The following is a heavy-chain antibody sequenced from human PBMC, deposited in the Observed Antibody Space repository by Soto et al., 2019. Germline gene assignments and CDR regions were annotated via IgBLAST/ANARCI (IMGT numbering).Heavy chain of an antibody. CDR1: GFTFSSYA. Sequence: GGSLRLSCAASGFTFSSYAVSWVRQAPGKGPEWISSISGSGSTIYYADSVKGRFTISRDNSKNTLYLQMSSLRAEDTAVYYCARECVDTVTSITIPFDYWGQGALVTVSS. J-gene: IGHJ4*02. CDR3: ARECVDTVTSITIPFDY. CDR2: ISGSGSTI. V-gene: IGHV3-23*01. D-gene: IGHD5-12*01.